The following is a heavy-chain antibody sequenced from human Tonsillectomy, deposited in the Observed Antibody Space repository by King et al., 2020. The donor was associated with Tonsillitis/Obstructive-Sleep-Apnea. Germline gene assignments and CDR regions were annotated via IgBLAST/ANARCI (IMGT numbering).Heavy chain of an antibody. CDR1: GGSISSSSHY. Sequence: QLQESGPGLVKPSETLSLTCTVSGGSISSSSHYWGWIRQPPGKGLEWIGSIYYSGSTYYNPSLKSRVTISVDTSKNQFSLKLSSVTAADTAVYYCLKYRLHGYYGMDVWGQGTTVTVSS. CDR2: IYYSGST. J-gene: IGHJ6*02. V-gene: IGHV4-39*01. D-gene: IGHD3-16*01. CDR3: LKYRLHGYYGMDV.